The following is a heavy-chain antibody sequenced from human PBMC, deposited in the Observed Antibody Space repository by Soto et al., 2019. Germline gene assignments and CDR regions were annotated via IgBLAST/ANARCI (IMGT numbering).Heavy chain of an antibody. J-gene: IGHJ4*02. CDR2: IRANGYDT. V-gene: IGHV3-23*01. Sequence: GGSLRLSCAASGFTFTTYAMVWVRQAPGNGLEWVSVIRANGYDTYYADFVKGRFTVSRDNSKNTQYLQMNSLRAEDTAVYYCAKGGSSFYFDFWGQGTLVTVSS. CDR3: AKGGSSFYFDF. CDR1: GFTFTTYA. D-gene: IGHD2-2*01.